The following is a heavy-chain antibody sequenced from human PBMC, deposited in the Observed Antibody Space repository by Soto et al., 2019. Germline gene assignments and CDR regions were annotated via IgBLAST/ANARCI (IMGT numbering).Heavy chain of an antibody. CDR1: GYNFTDYY. Sequence: QEQLVQSGAEVKKPGASLKVSCKASGYNFTDYYIHWVRQAPGQVLEWVGWIKPDSGGTNLSQRFQGRVTMTIDTSINTAYMELSSLRSDDTAVYYCAIRTGQLAIISEFDGDWFFEVWGRGTLVTVSS. V-gene: IGHV1-2*02. CDR3: AIRTGQLAIISEFDGDWFFEV. CDR2: IKPDSGGT. J-gene: IGHJ2*01. D-gene: IGHD2-2*01.